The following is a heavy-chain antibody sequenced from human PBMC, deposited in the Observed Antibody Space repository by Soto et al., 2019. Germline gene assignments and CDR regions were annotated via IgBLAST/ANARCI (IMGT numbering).Heavy chain of an antibody. J-gene: IGHJ4*02. CDR3: ARKVSSGWYVDY. V-gene: IGHV4-34*01. CDR2: INHSGST. D-gene: IGHD6-19*01. CDR1: GGSFSGYY. Sequence: SETLSLTCAVYGGSFSGYYWSWIRQPPGKGLEWIGEINHSGSTNYNPSLKSRVTISVDTSKNQFSLKLSSVTAADTAVYYCARKVSSGWYVDYWGQGTLVTVS.